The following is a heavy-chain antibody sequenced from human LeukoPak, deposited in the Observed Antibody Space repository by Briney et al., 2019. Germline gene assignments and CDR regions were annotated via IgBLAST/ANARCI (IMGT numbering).Heavy chain of an antibody. D-gene: IGHD3-22*01. CDR3: ARGYYDSSGYYYGAY. CDR2: ISSSSSSV. V-gene: IGHV3-48*04. Sequence: GGSLRLSCAASGFTFSSYSMNWVRQAPGKGLEWVSYISSSSSSVHYADSVKGRFTISRDNAKNSLYLQMNSLRAEDTAVYYCARGYYDSSGYYYGAYWGQGTLVTVSS. J-gene: IGHJ4*02. CDR1: GFTFSSYS.